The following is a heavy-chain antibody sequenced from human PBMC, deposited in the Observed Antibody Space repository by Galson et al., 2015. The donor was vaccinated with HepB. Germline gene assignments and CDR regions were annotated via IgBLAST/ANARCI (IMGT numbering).Heavy chain of an antibody. J-gene: IGHJ6*02. CDR2: INPSGGST. CDR3: ARESLNYGDYVFDEGGVAGDGMDV. Sequence: SVKVSCKASGYTFTSYYMHWVRQAPGQGLEWMGIINPSGGSTSYAQKFQGKVTMTRDTSTSTVYMELSSLRSEDTAVYYCARESLNYGDYVFDEGGVAGDGMDVWGQGTTVTVSS. D-gene: IGHD4-17*01. CDR1: GYTFTSYY. V-gene: IGHV1-46*01.